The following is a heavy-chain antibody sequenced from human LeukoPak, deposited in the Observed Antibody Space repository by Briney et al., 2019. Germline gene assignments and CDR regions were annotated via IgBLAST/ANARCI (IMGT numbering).Heavy chain of an antibody. V-gene: IGHV3-53*01. CDR3: ARGGYSYTWPPSYYYGMDV. CDR1: GLTVSSDY. Sequence: GGSLRLSCAASGLTVSSDYMSCVRQAPGKGLEWVSVIFSGGATYYADSVKGRFTISRDNSKNTLYLQMNSLRAEDTAMYYCARGGYSYTWPPSYYYGMDVWGQGTTVTASS. J-gene: IGHJ6*02. CDR2: IFSGGAT. D-gene: IGHD5-18*01.